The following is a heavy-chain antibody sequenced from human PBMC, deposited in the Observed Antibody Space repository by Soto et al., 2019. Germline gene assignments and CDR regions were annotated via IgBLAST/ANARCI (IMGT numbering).Heavy chain of an antibody. D-gene: IGHD1-26*01. CDR1: GGSISSYY. Sequence: QVQLQESGPGLVKPSETLSLTCTVSGGSISSYYWSWIRQPPGKGLEWIGYIYYSGSTNYNPSLKSQVTRSVDTPKNQSSLKLSPVTAADTAVYYCARAGGGELLFPDYWGQGTLVTVSS. V-gene: IGHV4-59*01. CDR2: IYYSGST. J-gene: IGHJ4*02. CDR3: ARAGGGELLFPDY.